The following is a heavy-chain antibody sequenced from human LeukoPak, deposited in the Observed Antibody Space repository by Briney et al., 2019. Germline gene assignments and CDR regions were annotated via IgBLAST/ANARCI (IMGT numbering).Heavy chain of an antibody. D-gene: IGHD5-18*01. V-gene: IGHV4-34*01. J-gene: IGHJ4*02. Sequence: SETLSLTCAVYGGSFSGYYWSWIRQPPAKGLEWIGEINHSGSTNYNPSLKSRVTISVDTSKSQFSLKLTSLAAADTAVYYCASQRGYSYLVWGQGTLVTVSS. CDR2: INHSGST. CDR3: ASQRGYSYLV. CDR1: GGSFSGYY.